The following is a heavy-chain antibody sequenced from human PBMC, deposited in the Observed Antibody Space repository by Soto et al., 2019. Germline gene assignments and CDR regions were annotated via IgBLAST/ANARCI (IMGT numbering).Heavy chain of an antibody. D-gene: IGHD3-3*01. CDR2: INAGNGNT. CDR1: GYTFTSYA. CDR3: ARGRGLDDVWSGYYCDAFES. V-gene: IGHV1-3*01. Sequence: GASVKVSCKASGYTFTSYAMHWVRQAPGQRLEWMGWINAGNGNTKYSQKFQGRVTITRDTSASTAYMELSSLRSEDTAVYYCARGRGLDDVWSGYYCDAFESWGQGTMVPVS. J-gene: IGHJ3*02.